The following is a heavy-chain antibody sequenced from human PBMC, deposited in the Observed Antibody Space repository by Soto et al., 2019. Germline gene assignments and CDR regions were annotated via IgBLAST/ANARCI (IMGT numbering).Heavy chain of an antibody. Sequence: LRLSCAAYGFTFSSYAMHWVRQAPGKGLEWVAFIWHDGGNKFYAESVKGRFTISRDNSKNTLYLQMTSLSAEDTAMYYCARDGDVNTGFGKDYWGQGTLGTVSS. CDR3: ARDGDVNTGFGKDY. D-gene: IGHD3-16*01. CDR1: GFTFSSYA. V-gene: IGHV3-33*08. J-gene: IGHJ4*02. CDR2: IWHDGGNK.